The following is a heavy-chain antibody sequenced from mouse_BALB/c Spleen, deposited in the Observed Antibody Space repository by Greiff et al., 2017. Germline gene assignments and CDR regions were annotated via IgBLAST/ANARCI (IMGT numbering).Heavy chain of an antibody. CDR2: IWAGGST. J-gene: IGHJ3*01. CDR3: ARSGYYGFAY. CDR1: GFSLTSYG. V-gene: IGHV2-9*02. Sequence: VQLVESGPGLVAPSQSLSITCTVSGFSLTSYGVHWVRQPPGKGLEWLGVIWAGGSTNYNSALMSRLSISKDNSKSQVFLKMNSLQTDDTAMYYCARSGYYGFAYWGQGTLVTVSA. D-gene: IGHD2-3*01.